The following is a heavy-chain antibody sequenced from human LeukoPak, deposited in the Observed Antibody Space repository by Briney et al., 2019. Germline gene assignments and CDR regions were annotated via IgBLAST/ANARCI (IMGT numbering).Heavy chain of an antibody. CDR3: ARHFTQTRYHVSGSYGYAHYSYYGLDV. Sequence: GESLKISCKGSGYNFSDYWIAWVRQMPGKGLEWMGIIYPGDSDAKYSPSFQGQVTLSADKSISTAFLQWNTLKASDSAMYYCARHFTQTRYHVSGSYGYAHYSYYGLDVWGQGTPVTVSS. V-gene: IGHV5-51*01. D-gene: IGHD3-10*01. CDR2: IYPGDSDA. CDR1: GYNFSDYW. J-gene: IGHJ6*02.